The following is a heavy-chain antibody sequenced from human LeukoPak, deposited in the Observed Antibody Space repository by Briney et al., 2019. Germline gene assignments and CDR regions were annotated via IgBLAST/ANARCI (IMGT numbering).Heavy chain of an antibody. J-gene: IGHJ3*02. D-gene: IGHD3-10*01. CDR1: GGSISSYY. CDR2: IYYSGST. CDR3: ARDRPYYYGSGSYGRGAFDI. V-gene: IGHV4-59*12. Sequence: SETLSLTCTVSGGSISSYYWSWIRQPPGKGLEWIGYIYYSGSTNYNPSLKSRVTISVDTSKNQFSLKLSSVTAADTAVYYCARDRPYYYGSGSYGRGAFDIWGQGTMVTVSS.